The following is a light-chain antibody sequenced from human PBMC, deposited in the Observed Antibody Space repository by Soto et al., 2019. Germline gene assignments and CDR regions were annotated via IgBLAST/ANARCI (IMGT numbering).Light chain of an antibody. CDR2: DVS. J-gene: IGLJ1*01. V-gene: IGLV2-14*01. Sequence: QSVLTQPASVSVSPGQSITISCTGTSSDVGGYNYVSWYQQHPGKAPKLMIYDVSNRPSGVSNRFSGSKSGNTASLTISGLQAEDEADYYCSSYTSSSLPYVFGTGTKVTVL. CDR1: SSDVGGYNY. CDR3: SSYTSSSLPYV.